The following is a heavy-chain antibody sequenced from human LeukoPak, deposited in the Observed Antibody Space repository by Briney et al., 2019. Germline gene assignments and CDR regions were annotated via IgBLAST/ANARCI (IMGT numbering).Heavy chain of an antibody. CDR1: GFTFSSYA. CDR2: IGGSSGKI. J-gene: IGHJ5*02. V-gene: IGHV3-23*01. CDR3: AKQPYQYVPGSPSWFDP. Sequence: GGSLRLSCAASGFTFSSYAMTWVRQAPGKGLEWVSGIGGSSGKIFYADSVKGRFTISRDNSKNTLYLQMNTLRAEDTAVYFCAKQPYQYVPGSPSWFDPWGQGTLVTVSS. D-gene: IGHD3-10*01.